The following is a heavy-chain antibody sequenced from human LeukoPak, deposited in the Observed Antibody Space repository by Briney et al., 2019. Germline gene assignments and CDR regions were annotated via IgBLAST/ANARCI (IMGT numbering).Heavy chain of an antibody. Sequence: PGGSLRLSCAASGLTFSSHWMHWVRQAPGKGLEWVSLISGGGSTYYADSVKGRFTISRDNSKNTLYLQMNSLRAEDTAVYYCARDRGYNYGYCFDYWGQGTPVTVSS. CDR1: GLTFSSHW. CDR2: ISGGGST. D-gene: IGHD5-18*01. V-gene: IGHV3-53*01. J-gene: IGHJ4*02. CDR3: ARDRGYNYGYCFDY.